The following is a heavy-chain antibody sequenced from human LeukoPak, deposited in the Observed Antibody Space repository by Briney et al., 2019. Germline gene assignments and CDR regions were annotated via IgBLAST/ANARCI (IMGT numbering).Heavy chain of an antibody. Sequence: SSVTLSLTCGVSGGSVSNTNWWTWVRQPPGKGLEWIGEVNLQGSTNYNPSLKSRVVISVDKSENHISLKLTSVTAADTAVYYCAREGGPYRPLDYSGQGTLVTVAS. J-gene: IGHJ4*02. CDR2: VNLQGST. CDR3: AREGGPYRPLDY. CDR1: GGSVSNTNW. V-gene: IGHV4-4*02.